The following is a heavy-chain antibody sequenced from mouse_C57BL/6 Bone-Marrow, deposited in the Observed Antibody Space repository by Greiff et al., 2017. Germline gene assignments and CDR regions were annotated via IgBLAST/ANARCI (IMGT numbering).Heavy chain of an antibody. CDR2: IDPSDSYT. J-gene: IGHJ4*01. D-gene: IGHD2-1*01. CDR3: ARGGIYFNPMDY. Sequence: QVQLQQPGAELVRPGTSVKLSCKASGYTFTSYWMHWVKQRPGQGLEWIGVIDPSDSYTNYKQKFKGKATLTVDTSSRTAYMQLSSLTSEDTAVYYCARGGIYFNPMDYWGQGTSVTVAS. CDR1: GYTFTSYW. V-gene: IGHV1-59*01.